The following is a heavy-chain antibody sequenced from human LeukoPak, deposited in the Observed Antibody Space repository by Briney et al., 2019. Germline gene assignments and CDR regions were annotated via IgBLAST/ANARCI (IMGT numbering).Heavy chain of an antibody. CDR2: MNPNSGNT. Sequence: ASVKVSCKASGYTFTSYDINWVRQATGQGLEWMGWMNPNSGNTGYAQKFQGRVTMTRNTPISTAYMELSSLRSEDTAVYYCARLGITMVRGVPLLYYYYYYMDVWGKGTTVTISS. CDR3: ARLGITMVRGVPLLYYYYYYMDV. V-gene: IGHV1-8*01. CDR1: GYTFTSYD. J-gene: IGHJ6*03. D-gene: IGHD3-10*01.